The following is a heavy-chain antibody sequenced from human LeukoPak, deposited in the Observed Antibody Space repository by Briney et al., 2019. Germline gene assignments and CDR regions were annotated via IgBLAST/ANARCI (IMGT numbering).Heavy chain of an antibody. Sequence: SETLSLTCTVSGGSISSYYWSWIRQPPGKGLEWIGYIYYSGSTNYNPSLKSRVTISVDTSKNQFSLKLSSVTAADTAVYSCARDNGIAVAGPRFDYGGQGTLVTVSS. J-gene: IGHJ4*02. D-gene: IGHD6-19*01. CDR3: ARDNGIAVAGPRFDY. V-gene: IGHV4-59*01. CDR1: GGSISSYY. CDR2: IYYSGST.